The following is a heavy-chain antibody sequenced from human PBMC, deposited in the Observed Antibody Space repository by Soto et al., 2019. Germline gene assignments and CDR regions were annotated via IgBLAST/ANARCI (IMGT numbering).Heavy chain of an antibody. Sequence: QVQLVQSGAEVKKPGASVKVSCKASGYTFTSYGISWARQAPGQGLEWMGWISAYNGNTNYAQKLQGRVTMTTDTATSTAYMGLRSLRSDDTAVYYSATEVLYGDLSYNYYYMDVWGKGTTVTVSS. CDR1: GYTFTSYG. V-gene: IGHV1-18*01. CDR3: ATEVLYGDLSYNYYYMDV. D-gene: IGHD4-17*01. CDR2: ISAYNGNT. J-gene: IGHJ6*03.